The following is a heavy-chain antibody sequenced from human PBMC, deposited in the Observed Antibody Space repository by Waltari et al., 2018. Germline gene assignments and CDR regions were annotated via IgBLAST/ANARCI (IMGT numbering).Heavy chain of an antibody. V-gene: IGHV3-48*03. CDR3: AREWTYFDL. Sequence: EVQLVESGGGLVQPGGSLQLSCASPGFTFSIYEMNWVRQAPGKGLEWLSYIIGSGITIYYADSVKGRFTISRDNAKNSLFLQMNSLRAEDTAVYYCAREWTYFDLWGQGTLVTVSS. CDR2: IIGSGITI. CDR1: GFTFSIYE. J-gene: IGHJ4*02.